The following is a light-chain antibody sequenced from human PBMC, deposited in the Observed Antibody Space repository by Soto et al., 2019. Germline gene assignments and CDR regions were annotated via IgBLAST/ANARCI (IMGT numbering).Light chain of an antibody. CDR2: NAS. CDR3: LQYSDWPPRYT. CDR1: QSVSRH. V-gene: IGKV3-15*01. Sequence: EIVLTQSPATLSVSPGESATLSCRASQSVSRHLAWYQQKPGQAPRVLIYNASTRATGIPATFSGSGSGTEFTLTISRLQSEDFAVYYCLQYSDWPPRYTVGQGTKLGIK. J-gene: IGKJ2*01.